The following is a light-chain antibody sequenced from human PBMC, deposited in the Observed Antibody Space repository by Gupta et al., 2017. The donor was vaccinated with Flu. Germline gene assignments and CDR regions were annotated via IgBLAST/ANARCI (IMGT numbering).Light chain of an antibody. CDR1: QTVRSY. V-gene: IGKV3-11*01. CDR2: DAS. Sequence: DIVLTQSPATLSLSPGERATLSCRASQTVRSYLAWYQQKPGQAPRLLMYDASSRATGIPARFSGGGSGTDFTLTSSSREPEDFAVYYWQQRSNWVTFGGGTKVEIK. J-gene: IGKJ4*01. CDR3: QQRSNWVT.